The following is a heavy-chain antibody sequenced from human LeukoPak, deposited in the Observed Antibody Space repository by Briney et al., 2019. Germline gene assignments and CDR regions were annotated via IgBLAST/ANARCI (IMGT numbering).Heavy chain of an antibody. V-gene: IGHV4-59*01. D-gene: IGHD3-9*01. CDR3: ARGRYSAGDNWFDP. Sequence: PAETLSLTCTVSGGSITSSYWSWIRQSPGKGLEWIGYIHYTGSTNYNPSLMSRVTMLIDTSKNQFSLKLSSVTAADTAVYYCARGRYSAGDNWFDPWGQGTLVTVSS. J-gene: IGHJ5*02. CDR1: GGSITSSY. CDR2: IHYTGST.